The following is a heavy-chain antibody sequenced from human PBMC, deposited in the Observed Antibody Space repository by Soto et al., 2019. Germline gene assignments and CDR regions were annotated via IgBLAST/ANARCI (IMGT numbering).Heavy chain of an antibody. CDR2: IFADANN. CDR1: GASISTSY. CDR3: VRDIIVAFDY. Sequence: PSETLSLTCVVSGASISTSYWSWVRQPAGKRLQWIGRIFADANNNSSPSLEGPVSMAIDKSQNQISLQLASVTAADTATYYCVRDIIVAFDYGGQGSPVTFS. V-gene: IGHV4-4*07. J-gene: IGHJ4*02. D-gene: IGHD2-21*01.